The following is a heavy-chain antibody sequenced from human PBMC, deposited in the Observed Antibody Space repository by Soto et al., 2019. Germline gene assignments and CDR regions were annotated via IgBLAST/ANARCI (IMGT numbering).Heavy chain of an antibody. CDR3: ARKRYCSSTSCYANWFDP. V-gene: IGHV4-4*02. CDR2: IYHSGST. CDR1: GGSISSSNW. J-gene: IGHJ5*02. Sequence: PSETLSLTCAASGGSISSSNWWSWVRQPPGKGLEWIGEIYHSGSTNYNPSLKSRVTISVDKSKNQFSLKLSSVTAADTAVYYCARKRYCSSTSCYANWFDPWGQGTLVTVSS. D-gene: IGHD2-2*01.